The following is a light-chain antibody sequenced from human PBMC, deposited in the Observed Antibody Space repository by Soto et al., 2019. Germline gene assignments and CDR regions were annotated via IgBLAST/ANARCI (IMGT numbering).Light chain of an antibody. CDR1: SSDVGGYNY. CDR3: SSYTTSNTRQIV. J-gene: IGLJ1*01. Sequence: QSALTQPASLSGSPGQPITISCTGTSSDVGGYNYVSWYQHHPGKAPKLLIYDVSNRPSGISNRFSGSKSDNTASLTISGLQPEDEADYYCSSYTTSNTRQIVFGTGTKVTVL. V-gene: IGLV2-14*03. CDR2: DVS.